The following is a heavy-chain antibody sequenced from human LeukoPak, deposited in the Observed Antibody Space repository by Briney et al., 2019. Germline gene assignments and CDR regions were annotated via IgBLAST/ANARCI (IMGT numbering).Heavy chain of an antibody. D-gene: IGHD3-16*02. CDR3: ARSPKYDYVWGSYRNNWFDP. CDR1: GGSISSYY. V-gene: IGHV4-59*12. Sequence: SETLSLTCTVSGGSISSYYWSWIRQPPGKGLEWIGYIYYSGSTNYNPSLKSRVTISVDTSKNQFSLKLSSVTAADTAVYYCARSPKYDYVWGSYRNNWFDPWGQGTLVTVSS. CDR2: IYYSGST. J-gene: IGHJ5*02.